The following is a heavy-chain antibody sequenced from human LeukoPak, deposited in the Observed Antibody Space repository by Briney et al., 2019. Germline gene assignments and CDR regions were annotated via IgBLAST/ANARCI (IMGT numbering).Heavy chain of an antibody. CDR1: GFTFSSYS. CDR2: ISSSSSYI. D-gene: IGHD2-21*02. V-gene: IGHV3-21*01. J-gene: IGHJ4*02. Sequence: PGGSLRLSCAASGFTFSSYSMNWVRQAPGKGLEWVSSISSSSSYIYYADSVKGRFTISRDNAKNSLYLQMNSLRAEDTAVYYCARDFAGVVTTNHYFDYWGQGTLVTVSS. CDR3: ARDFAGVVTTNHYFDY.